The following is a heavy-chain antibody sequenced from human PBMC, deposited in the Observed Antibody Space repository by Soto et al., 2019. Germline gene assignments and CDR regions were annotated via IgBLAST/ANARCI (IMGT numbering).Heavy chain of an antibody. Sequence: GGSLRLSCVASGFTFTSYELNWVRQAPGKGLEWVSYISRSGGTIYYTDSVKGRFTISRDNAKNSLFLQMNSPRVEDTAVYYCVRGGIDYWGPVTLVTVSS. J-gene: IGHJ4*02. CDR3: VRGGIDY. D-gene: IGHD3-16*01. CDR1: GFTFTSYE. V-gene: IGHV3-48*03. CDR2: ISRSGGTI.